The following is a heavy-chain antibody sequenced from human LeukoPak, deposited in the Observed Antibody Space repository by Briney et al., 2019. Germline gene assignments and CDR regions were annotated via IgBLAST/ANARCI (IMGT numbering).Heavy chain of an antibody. V-gene: IGHV1-18*01. J-gene: IGHJ3*02. Sequence: ASVKVSCKASGFTFTSFGFSWVQQAPGQGLEWVGWISGYNGDTSHDQKFQGRVTISTDTSTNTAYMDLRSLTSDDTAVYYCARRSGYDRRAGTLDIWGQGTMVTVSS. D-gene: IGHD5-12*01. CDR2: ISGYNGDT. CDR3: ARRSGYDRRAGTLDI. CDR1: GFTFTSFG.